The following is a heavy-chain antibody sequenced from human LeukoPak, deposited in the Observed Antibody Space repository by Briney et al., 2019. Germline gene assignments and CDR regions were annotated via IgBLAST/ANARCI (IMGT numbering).Heavy chain of an antibody. J-gene: IGHJ2*01. CDR1: GFTFSSYA. D-gene: IGHD2-8*01. V-gene: IGHV3-30*04. Sequence: GGSLRLSCAASGFTFSSYAMHWVRQAPGKGLEWVAVISYDGSNKYYADSVKGRFTISRDNSKNTLYLQMNSLRAEDTAVYYCAKDRMVYATGDWYFDLWGRGTLVTVSS. CDR3: AKDRMVYATGDWYFDL. CDR2: ISYDGSNK.